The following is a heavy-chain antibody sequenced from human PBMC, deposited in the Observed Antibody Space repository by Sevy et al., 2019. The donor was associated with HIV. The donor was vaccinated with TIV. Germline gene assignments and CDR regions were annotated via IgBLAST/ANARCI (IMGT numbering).Heavy chain of an antibody. CDR2: ISSDGRNK. D-gene: IGHD5-18*01. V-gene: IGHV3-30*03. J-gene: IGHJ4*02. Sequence: GGSLRLSCADSGFTFSTYGMHWVRQAPGKGLHWVTAISSDGRNKFYAKSVKGRFTISRDNSKNTVFLQMNSLTTEDTAVYYCATGRGYTYGYDWGQGTLVTVSS. CDR3: ATGRGYTYGYD. CDR1: GFTFSTYG.